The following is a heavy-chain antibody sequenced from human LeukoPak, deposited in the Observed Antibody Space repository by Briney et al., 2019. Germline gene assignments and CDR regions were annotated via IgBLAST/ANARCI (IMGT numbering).Heavy chain of an antibody. J-gene: IGHJ5*02. V-gene: IGHV3-23*01. D-gene: IGHD1-26*01. Sequence: GGSLRLSCAASGFTFSSYAMSWVRQAPGKGLEWVSAISGSGGSTYYADSVKGRFTISRDNSKNTLYLQMNSLRAEDTAVYYCAKDGSLVGASPNWFDPWGQGTLVTVSS. CDR3: AKDGSLVGASPNWFDP. CDR1: GFTFSSYA. CDR2: ISGSGGST.